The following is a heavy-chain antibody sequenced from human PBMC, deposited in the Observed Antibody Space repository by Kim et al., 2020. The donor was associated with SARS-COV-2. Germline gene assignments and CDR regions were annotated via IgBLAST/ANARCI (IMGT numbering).Heavy chain of an antibody. J-gene: IGHJ4*02. V-gene: IGHV3-33*06. CDR1: GFTFSSYG. Sequence: GGSLRLSCATSGFTFSSYGMHWVRQALDKGLEWVAVIWYDGSSKYYADPVKGRLTISRDNSKNTLFLQMNSLRAEDTAVYYCAKDFAVASPDYYFDNWGQGTLVTVSS. D-gene: IGHD2-21*01. CDR3: AKDFAVASPDYYFDN. CDR2: IWYDGSSK.